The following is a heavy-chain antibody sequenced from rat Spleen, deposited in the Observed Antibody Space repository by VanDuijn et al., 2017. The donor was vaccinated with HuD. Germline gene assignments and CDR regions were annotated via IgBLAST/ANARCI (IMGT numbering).Heavy chain of an antibody. CDR1: GFTFSDYY. CDR3: VRQDTSGYSNWFTY. D-gene: IGHD4-3*01. V-gene: IGHV5-29*01. Sequence: EVQLVESDGGLVQPGRSLKLSCEASGFTFSDYYMAWVRQAPTKGLEWVATISYDGSRTYYRDSVKGRFTVSRDIAKNTLYLQMDSLRSEDTATYYCVRQDTSGYSNWFTYWGQGTLVTVSS. CDR2: ISYDGSRT. J-gene: IGHJ3*01.